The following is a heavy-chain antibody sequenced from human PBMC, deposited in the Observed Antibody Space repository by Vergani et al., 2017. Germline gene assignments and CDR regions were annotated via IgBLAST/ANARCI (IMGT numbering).Heavy chain of an antibody. D-gene: IGHD3-3*01. J-gene: IGHJ4*02. V-gene: IGHV3-48*03. CDR2: ISSSGSTI. Sequence: EVQLVESGGGLVQTGGSLRLSCAASGFTFSSYEMNWVRQAPGKGLEWVSYISSSGSTIYYADSVKGRFTISRDNAKNSLYLQMNSLRAEDTAVYYCASTPKLNTIFGVVVDYWGQGTLVTVSS. CDR1: GFTFSSYE. CDR3: ASTPKLNTIFGVVVDY.